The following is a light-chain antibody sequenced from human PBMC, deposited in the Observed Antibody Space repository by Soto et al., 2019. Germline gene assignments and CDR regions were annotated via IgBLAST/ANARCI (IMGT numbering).Light chain of an antibody. V-gene: IGKV3-15*01. J-gene: IGKJ4*01. CDR3: QQYNNWLT. Sequence: ETGWTQSPCTLSLSPGERAPLSCRASQSVSSNLAWYQQKPGQAPRLLIYGASTRATGIPARFSGSGSGTEFTLTISSLQSEDFAVYYCQQYNNWLTFGGGTKVDIK. CDR1: QSVSSN. CDR2: GAS.